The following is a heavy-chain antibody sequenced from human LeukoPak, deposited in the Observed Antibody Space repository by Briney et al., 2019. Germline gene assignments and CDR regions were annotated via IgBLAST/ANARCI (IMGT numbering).Heavy chain of an antibody. V-gene: IGHV1-69*04. Sequence: GASVKVSCKASGGTFISYAISWVRQAPGQGLEWMARIIPILGIANYAQKLQGRVTITSDKSTSTAYMELSRLRSEDMAVHYCARATPYYGAVYWGQGTLVTVSS. J-gene: IGHJ4*02. CDR3: ARATPYYGAVY. CDR2: IIPILGIA. D-gene: IGHD4-17*01. CDR1: GGTFISYA.